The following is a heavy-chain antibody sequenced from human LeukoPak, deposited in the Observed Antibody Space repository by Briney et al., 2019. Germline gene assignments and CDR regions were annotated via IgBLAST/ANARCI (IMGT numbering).Heavy chain of an antibody. D-gene: IGHD6-19*01. CDR1: GGSFSGYY. CDR3: ARIAVAGTYFDY. J-gene: IGHJ4*02. CDR2: INHSGST. V-gene: IGHV4-34*01. Sequence: PSETLSLTCAVYGGSFSGYYWSWIRQPPGKGLEWIGEINHSGSTNYNPSLKSRVTISVDKSKNQFSLKLSSVTAADTAVYYCARIAVAGTYFDYWGQGTLVTVSS.